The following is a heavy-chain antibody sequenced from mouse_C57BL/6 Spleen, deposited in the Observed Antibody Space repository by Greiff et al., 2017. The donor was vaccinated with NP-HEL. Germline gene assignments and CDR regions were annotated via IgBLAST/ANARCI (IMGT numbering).Heavy chain of an antibody. CDR2: IYPRDGST. CDR1: GYTFTDHT. D-gene: IGHD1-1*01. Sequence: VQLQQSDAELVKPGASVKISCKVSGYTFTDHTIHWMKQRPEQGLEWIGYIYPRDGSTKYNEKFKGKATLTADKSSSTAYMQLNSLTSEDSAVYFCAREGGYGSSLWYFDVWGTRTTVTVSS. J-gene: IGHJ1*03. CDR3: AREGGYGSSLWYFDV. V-gene: IGHV1-78*01.